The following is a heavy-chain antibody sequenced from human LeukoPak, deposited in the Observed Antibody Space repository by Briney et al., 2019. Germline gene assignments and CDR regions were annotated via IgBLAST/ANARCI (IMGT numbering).Heavy chain of an antibody. D-gene: IGHD3-10*01. CDR3: ARDGDYYGSGNFDY. CDR2: MNPNSGKT. J-gene: IGHJ4*02. CDR1: GYTFTSYD. Sequence: ASVKVSCKASGYTFTSYDINWVRQATGQGLEWMGWMNPNSGKTGYAQKFQGRVTMTRNTSIRTAYMELSSLRSEDTAVYYCARDGDYYGSGNFDYWGQGTLVTVSS. V-gene: IGHV1-8*01.